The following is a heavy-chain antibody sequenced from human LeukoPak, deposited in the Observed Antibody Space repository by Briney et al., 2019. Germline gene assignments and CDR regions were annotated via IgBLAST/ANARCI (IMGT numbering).Heavy chain of an antibody. Sequence: PSQTLSLTCTVSGGSISSGGYYWSWIRQHPGKGLEWIGYIYYSGSTYYNPSLKSRVTISVDTSKNQFSLKLSSVTAADTAVYYCARLYYYDSSGYYRSWGQGTLVTVSS. J-gene: IGHJ4*02. CDR1: GGSISSGGYY. CDR3: ARLYYYDSSGYYRS. D-gene: IGHD3-22*01. V-gene: IGHV4-30-4*08. CDR2: IYYSGST.